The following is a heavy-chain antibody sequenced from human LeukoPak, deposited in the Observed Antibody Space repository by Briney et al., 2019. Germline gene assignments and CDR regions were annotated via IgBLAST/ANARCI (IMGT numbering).Heavy chain of an antibody. D-gene: IGHD1-26*01. CDR3: ARDFGLLDAFDI. J-gene: IGHJ3*02. CDR2: IYTSGST. V-gene: IGHV4-4*07. CDR1: GGSISSYY. Sequence: SETLSLTCTVSGGSISSYYWSWIRQPAGKGLEWIGRIYTSGSTNYNPSLKTRVTMSVDTSKNQFSLKLSSVTAADTAVYYCARDFGLLDAFDIWSQGTMVTVSS.